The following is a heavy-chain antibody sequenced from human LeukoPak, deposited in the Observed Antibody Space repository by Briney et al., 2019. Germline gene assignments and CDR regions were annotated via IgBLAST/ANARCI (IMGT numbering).Heavy chain of an antibody. J-gene: IGHJ4*02. D-gene: IGHD2-15*01. CDR1: GYTFTSYG. CDR2: ISAYNGNT. Sequence: ASVTVSCKASGYTFTSYGISWVRQVPGQGLEWMGWISAYNGNTNYAQKLQGRVTMTTDTSTSTAYMELRSLRSDDTAVYYCARDPPVYCSGGSCYGDYWGQGTLVTVSS. CDR3: ARDPPVYCSGGSCYGDY. V-gene: IGHV1-18*01.